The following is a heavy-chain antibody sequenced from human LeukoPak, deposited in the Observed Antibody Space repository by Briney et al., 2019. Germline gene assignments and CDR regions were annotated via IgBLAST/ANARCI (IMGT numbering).Heavy chain of an antibody. CDR2: MNPNSGDT. CDR3: ARGPSWSGYSQPYYFDY. D-gene: IGHD3-3*01. V-gene: IGHV1-8*03. CDR1: RYTFTNYD. J-gene: IGHJ4*02. Sequence: ASGKVCCKASRYTFTNYDIKWVRQAAGQGLEWMGWMNPNSGDTGYAQKFQGRVTITRNTSITTAYMELSSLRSEDTAVYACARGPSWSGYSQPYYFDYCGQGTLVTVSS.